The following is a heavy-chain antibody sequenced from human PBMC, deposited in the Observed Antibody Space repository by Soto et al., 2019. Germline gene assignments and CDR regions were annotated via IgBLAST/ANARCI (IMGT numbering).Heavy chain of an antibody. Sequence: QVQLQESGPGLVKPSETLSLTCVVSGGSLSSYYWSWIRQPPGKGLEWIGYIYYSGSTNYNPSLKSRAPISVDTSSNQFSLKLSSVTAADTAVYYCASTWGSTNAHGGRGTLVTVSS. J-gene: IGHJ4*02. CDR1: GGSLSSYY. V-gene: IGHV4-59*01. CDR3: ASTWGSTNAH. CDR2: IYYSGST. D-gene: IGHD3-16*01.